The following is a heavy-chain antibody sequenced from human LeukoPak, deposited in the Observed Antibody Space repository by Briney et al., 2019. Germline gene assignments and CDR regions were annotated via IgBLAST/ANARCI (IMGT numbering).Heavy chain of an antibody. J-gene: IGHJ1*01. CDR1: GFILSSFA. CDR3: AKTRNGYTTEYLQH. D-gene: IGHD2-2*02. Sequence: GGSLRLSCTSSGFILSSFAMSWVRQPPGKGLEWVSSISSPGGNTYYADSVKGRFTISRDNSNNLVYLHMNSLRAEDTAVYYCAKTRNGYTTEYLQHWGQGTLVTVSS. V-gene: IGHV3-23*01. CDR2: ISSPGGNT.